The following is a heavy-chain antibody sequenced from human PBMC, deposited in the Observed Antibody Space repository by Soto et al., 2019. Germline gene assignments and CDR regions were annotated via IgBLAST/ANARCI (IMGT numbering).Heavy chain of an antibody. CDR2: IWYDGSNK. CDR1: GFAFSGYA. V-gene: IGHV3-33*01. Sequence: QVQLVESGGGVVQPGRSLRLSCAASGFAFSGYAMHWVRQAPGKGLEWVAIIWYDGSNKYYTESVNGRFTISRDNSKNTLDLQMNSLRAEDTAVYYCARDKVTRYLDYWGQGPLVTVSS. J-gene: IGHJ4*02. D-gene: IGHD3-16*02. CDR3: ARDKVTRYLDY.